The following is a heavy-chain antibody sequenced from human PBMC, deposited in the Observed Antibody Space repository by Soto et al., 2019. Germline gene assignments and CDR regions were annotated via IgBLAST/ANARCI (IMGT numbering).Heavy chain of an antibody. J-gene: IGHJ6*03. CDR2: IYYSGST. CDR1: GGSISSGGYY. D-gene: IGHD2-2*01. CDR3: ARGLYCSSTSCYGYYYYYYMDV. V-gene: IGHV4-31*03. Sequence: SETLSLTCTVSGGSISSGGYYWSWIRQHPGKGLEWIGYIYYSGSTYYNPSLKGRVTISVDTSKNQSSLKLSSVTAADTAVYYCARGLYCSSTSCYGYYYYYYMDVWGKGT.